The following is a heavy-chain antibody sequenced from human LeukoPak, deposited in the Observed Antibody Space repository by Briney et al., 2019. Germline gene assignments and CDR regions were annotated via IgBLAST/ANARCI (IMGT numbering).Heavy chain of an antibody. Sequence: PGGSLRLSCAASGFTFSSYAMHWVRQAPGKGLEWVAVISYDGSNKYYADSVKGRFTISRDNSKNTLYLQMNSLRAEDTAVYYCARPPYSGSYLTAGGAFDIWGQGTMVTVSS. D-gene: IGHD1-26*01. J-gene: IGHJ3*02. CDR3: ARPPYSGSYLTAGGAFDI. CDR2: ISYDGSNK. V-gene: IGHV3-30-3*01. CDR1: GFTFSSYA.